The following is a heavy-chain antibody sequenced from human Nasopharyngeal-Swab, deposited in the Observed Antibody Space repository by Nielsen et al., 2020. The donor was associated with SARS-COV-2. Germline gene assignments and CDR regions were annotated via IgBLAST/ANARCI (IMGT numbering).Heavy chain of an antibody. D-gene: IGHD3-10*01. J-gene: IGHJ6*03. CDR3: ARGGGSGSADYYYYYMDV. Sequence: SETLSLTCTVSGGSISSYYWSWIRQPPGKGLEWIGYIYYSGSTNYNPSLKSRVTISVDTFKNQFSLKLSSVTAADTAVYYCARGGGSGSADYYYYYMDVWGKGTTVTVSS. CDR1: GGSISSYY. CDR2: IYYSGST. V-gene: IGHV4-59*01.